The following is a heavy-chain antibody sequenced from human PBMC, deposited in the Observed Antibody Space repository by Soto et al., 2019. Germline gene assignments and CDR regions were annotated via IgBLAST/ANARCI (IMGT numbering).Heavy chain of an antibody. CDR2: ISSSSSYT. D-gene: IGHD3-22*01. Sequence: VQLVESGGGLVKPGGSLRLSCAASGFTFSDYSMSWIRQAPGKGLEWVSYISSSSSYTNYADSVKGRFTISRDNAKNSLYLQMNSLRAEDTAVYYCARSKGDSSGHDAFDIWGQGTMVTVSS. CDR1: GFTFSDYS. CDR3: ARSKGDSSGHDAFDI. V-gene: IGHV3-11*06. J-gene: IGHJ3*02.